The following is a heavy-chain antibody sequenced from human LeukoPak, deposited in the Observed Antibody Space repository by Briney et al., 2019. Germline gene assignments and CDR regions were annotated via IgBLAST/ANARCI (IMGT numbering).Heavy chain of an antibody. CDR1: GYTFISYG. D-gene: IGHD5-18*01. CDR2: ISGYNGNT. V-gene: IGHV1-18*01. J-gene: IGHJ4*02. CDR3: ARDTSNRHTAMRYFDY. Sequence: ASVKASCKASGYTFISYGISWVRRAPGQGLEWMGWISGYNGNTNYAQKLQGRVTMTTDTSTSTAYMELRSLRSDDTAVYYCARDTSNRHTAMRYFDYWGQGTLVTVSS.